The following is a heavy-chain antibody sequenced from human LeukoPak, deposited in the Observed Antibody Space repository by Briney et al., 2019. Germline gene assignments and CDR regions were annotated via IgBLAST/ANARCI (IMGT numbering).Heavy chain of an antibody. J-gene: IGHJ6*03. V-gene: IGHV4-4*07. Sequence: PSETLSLTCTVSGGSIINYYWSWIRQPAGTGLESVGRIYVTGSTIYNPSLQSRLSMSVDTSKNQFSLRLTSVTAADTAVYYCARLKYYDSTGYSPGYYMDVWGKGITVTVSS. CDR2: IYVTGST. CDR3: ARLKYYDSTGYSPGYYMDV. CDR1: GGSIINYY. D-gene: IGHD3-22*01.